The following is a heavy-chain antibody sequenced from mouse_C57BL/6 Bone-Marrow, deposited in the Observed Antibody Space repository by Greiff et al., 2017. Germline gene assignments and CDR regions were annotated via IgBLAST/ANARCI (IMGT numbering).Heavy chain of an antibody. Sequence: EVQGVESGGGLVKPGGSLKLSCAASGFTFSSYAMSWVRQTPEKRLEWVATISDGGSYTYYPDNVKGRFTISRNNAKNNLYLHMSHLKSEDTAMYYCARDRRYGSPYWYFDVWGTGTTVTVSS. D-gene: IGHD1-1*01. J-gene: IGHJ1*03. CDR2: ISDGGSYT. CDR1: GFTFSSYA. CDR3: ARDRRYGSPYWYFDV. V-gene: IGHV5-4*01.